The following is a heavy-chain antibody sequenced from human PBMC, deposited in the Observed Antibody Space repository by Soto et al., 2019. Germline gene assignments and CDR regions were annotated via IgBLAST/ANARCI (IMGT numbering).Heavy chain of an antibody. J-gene: IGHJ4*02. V-gene: IGHV3-7*01. CDR3: SRHLVSSWRPNDY. CDR1: GFTFTNYW. Sequence: EVQLVESGGGLVQPGGSLRLSCAASGFTFTNYWMSWVRQAPGKGLEWVGTINENGDEKHYGDPVQGRFTISRDNSKNSVFLQMDSLRAEDTAMYYGSRHLVSSWRPNDYWGQGTLVTVSS. CDR2: INENGDEK. D-gene: IGHD6-13*01.